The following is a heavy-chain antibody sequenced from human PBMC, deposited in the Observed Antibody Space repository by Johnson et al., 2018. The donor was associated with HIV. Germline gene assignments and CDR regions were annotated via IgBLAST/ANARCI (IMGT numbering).Heavy chain of an antibody. CDR2: ISGSGGST. V-gene: IGHV3-23*04. D-gene: IGHD7-27*01. CDR3: ARDFGLFLGKDDAFDI. Sequence: VQLVESGGGLVQPGGSLRLSCAASGFTFSIYAMSWVRQAPGKGLEWVSAISGSGGSTYYADSVKGRFTISRDNSKNTLYLQMVSLRPEDTAVYYCARDFGLFLGKDDAFDIWGQGTMVTVSS. J-gene: IGHJ3*02. CDR1: GFTFSIYA.